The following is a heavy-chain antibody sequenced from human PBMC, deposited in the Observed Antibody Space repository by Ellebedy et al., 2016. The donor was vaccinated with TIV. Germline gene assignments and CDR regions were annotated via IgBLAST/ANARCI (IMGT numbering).Heavy chain of an antibody. Sequence: MPGGSLRLSCTVSGGSINNNYYYWGWIRQPPGEGLEWIGNIHYSGSTKYNPSLKSPITISVDTSKNQFSLKLSSVTAADTAVYYCVTVPSYGGYVFDYWGQGTLVTVTS. V-gene: IGHV4-39*07. CDR1: GGSINNNYYY. CDR3: VTVPSYGGYVFDY. CDR2: IHYSGST. D-gene: IGHD5-12*01. J-gene: IGHJ4*02.